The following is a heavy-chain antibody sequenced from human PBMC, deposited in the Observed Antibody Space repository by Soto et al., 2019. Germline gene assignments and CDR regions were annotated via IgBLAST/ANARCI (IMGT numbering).Heavy chain of an antibody. D-gene: IGHD5-18*01. Sequence: QVQLVESGGGVVQPGRSLRLSCAASGFTFSSYAMHWVRQAPGKGLGWVAVISYDGSNKYYADSVKGRFTISRDNSKNTLYLQMNSLRAEDTAVYYCAKWIQLGWFDPWGQGTLVTVSS. CDR1: GFTFSSYA. CDR2: ISYDGSNK. V-gene: IGHV3-30-3*01. CDR3: AKWIQLGWFDP. J-gene: IGHJ5*02.